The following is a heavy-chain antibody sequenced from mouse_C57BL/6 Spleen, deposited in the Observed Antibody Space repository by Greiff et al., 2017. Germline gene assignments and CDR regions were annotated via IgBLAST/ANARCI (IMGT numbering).Heavy chain of an antibody. V-gene: IGHV5-9-1*02. J-gene: IGHJ3*01. CDR2: ISRGGDYI. CDR1: GFTFSSYA. Sequence: EVMLVESGEGLVKPGGSLKLSCAASGFTFSSYAMSWVRQTPEKRLEWVAYISRGGDYIYYADTVKGRFTISRDNARNTLYLQMSSLKSEDTAMYYCTRDQGHLPFAYWGQGTLVTVSA. D-gene: IGHD3-2*02. CDR3: TRDQGHLPFAY.